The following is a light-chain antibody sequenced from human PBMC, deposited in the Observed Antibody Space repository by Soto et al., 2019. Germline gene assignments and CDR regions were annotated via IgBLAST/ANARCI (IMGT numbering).Light chain of an antibody. V-gene: IGKV3-15*01. J-gene: IGKJ5*01. CDR3: QQYNYGPPFT. CDR2: GAS. CDR1: QSVSSN. Sequence: TVMTQSPATLSVSPGERATLSCRASQSVSSNLAWYQRKPGQAPRLLIYGASTRATGIPARFSGSGSATEFTRTISSLESEDFAVYCCQQYNYGPPFTCGQGTRLEIK.